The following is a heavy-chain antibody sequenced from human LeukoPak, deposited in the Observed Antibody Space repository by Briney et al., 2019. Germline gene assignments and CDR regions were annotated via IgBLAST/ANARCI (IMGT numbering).Heavy chain of an antibody. Sequence: ASVKVSCKASGYTFTSYYLHWVRQAPGQRLKWMAIINPSICSTSYAQKFQGRSTITRDMSTSTVYMELISLRSEYTAVYYCARGDKYSSSSYFDSCGQGPLVTVSS. CDR1: GYTFTSYY. D-gene: IGHD6-6*01. CDR2: INPSICST. J-gene: IGHJ4*02. CDR3: ARGDKYSSSSYFDS. V-gene: IGHV1-46*01.